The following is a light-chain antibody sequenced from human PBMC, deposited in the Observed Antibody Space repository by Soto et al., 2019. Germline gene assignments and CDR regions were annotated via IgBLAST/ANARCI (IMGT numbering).Light chain of an antibody. CDR3: MQPLQSWT. CDR1: RSLLHSNGYNY. V-gene: IGKV2-28*01. Sequence: DIVMTQSPLSLPVTPGEPACISCRTIRSLLHSNGYNYLDWYLQKPGQSPQLLIYLGSNRASGVPDRFSGSGSGTDFTLKISRVEAEDVGVYYCMQPLQSWTFGQGTKVDIK. CDR2: LGS. J-gene: IGKJ1*01.